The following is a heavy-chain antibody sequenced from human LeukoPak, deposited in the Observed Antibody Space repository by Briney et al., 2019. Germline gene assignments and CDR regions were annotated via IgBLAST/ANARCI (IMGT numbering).Heavy chain of an antibody. CDR1: GFIFSNCW. V-gene: IGHV3-7*01. D-gene: IGHD3-10*01. J-gene: IGHJ4*02. CDR2: IKTDASEK. Sequence: GGSLRLSCETSGFIFSNCWMTWVRQAPGKGLEWVANIKTDASEKYYADSVKGRFTISRDNAKMSLYLQMNSLRAEDTAVYYCARDSGSGIYWGSPNDYWGQGTLVTVSS. CDR3: ARDSGSGIYWGSPNDY.